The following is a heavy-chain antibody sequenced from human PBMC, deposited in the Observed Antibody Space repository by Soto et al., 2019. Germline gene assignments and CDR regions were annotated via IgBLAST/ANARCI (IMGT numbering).Heavy chain of an antibody. CDR3: GRRIEVAGDKWFDL. CDR2: IYYSGST. CDR1: GGSISSYY. J-gene: IGHJ5*02. Sequence: SETLSLTCTVSGGSISSYYWSWIRQPPGKGLEWIGYIYYSGSTNYNPSLKSRVTISVDTSKNQFSLKLSSVTAADTAVYYCGRRIEVAGDKWFDLWGEGTLVSVCS. V-gene: IGHV4-59*01. D-gene: IGHD6-19*01.